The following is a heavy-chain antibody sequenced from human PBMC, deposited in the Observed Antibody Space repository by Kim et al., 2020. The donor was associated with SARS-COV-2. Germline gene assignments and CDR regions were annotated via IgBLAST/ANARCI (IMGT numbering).Heavy chain of an antibody. CDR3: TTGEPGYGDDI. J-gene: IGHJ3*02. CDR2: T. Sequence: TDYAAPVKGRFTISRDDSKNTLYLQMNSLKTEDTAVYYCTTGEPGYGDDIWGQGTMVTVSS. D-gene: IGHD4-17*01. V-gene: IGHV3-15*01.